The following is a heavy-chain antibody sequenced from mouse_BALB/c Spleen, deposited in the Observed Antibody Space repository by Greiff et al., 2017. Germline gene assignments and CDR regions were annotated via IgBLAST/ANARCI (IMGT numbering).Heavy chain of an antibody. CDR2: IDPSDSET. J-gene: IGHJ2*01. CDR3: EKGGGIDY. CDR1: GYSFTSYW. V-gene: IGHV1S127*01. Sequence: VQLQQSGPQLVRPGASVKISCKASGYSFTSYWMHWVKQRPGQGLEWIGMIDPSDSETRLNQKFKDKATLTVDKSSSTAYMQLSSPTSEDSAVYYCEKGGGIDYWGQGTTLTVSS.